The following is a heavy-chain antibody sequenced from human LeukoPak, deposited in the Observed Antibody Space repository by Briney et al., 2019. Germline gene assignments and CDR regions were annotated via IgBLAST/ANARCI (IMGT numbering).Heavy chain of an antibody. V-gene: IGHV4-4*07. CDR2: IYTSGST. CDR3: ARRGYYYYLDV. CDR1: GGSISSYY. Sequence: SETLSLTCTVSGGSISSYYWSWIRQPAGKGLEWIGRIYTSGSTNYNPSLKSRVTMSVDTSKNQVSLKLTSVTAADSATYFCARRGYYYYLDVWGRGTTVTVSS. J-gene: IGHJ6*03. D-gene: IGHD3-10*01.